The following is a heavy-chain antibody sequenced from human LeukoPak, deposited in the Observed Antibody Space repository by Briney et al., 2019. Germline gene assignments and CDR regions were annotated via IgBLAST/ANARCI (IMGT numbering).Heavy chain of an antibody. Sequence: SETLSLTCTVSGGSISSNAYYWAWIRQPPGKGLEWIGSIYSSVSTYYNPSLKSRVTISVDTSKNQFSLKLSSVTAADTAVYYCARGSKAAPGTFDYWGQGTLVTVSS. D-gene: IGHD6-13*01. CDR1: GGSISSNAYY. V-gene: IGHV4-39*07. J-gene: IGHJ4*02. CDR2: IYSSVST. CDR3: ARGSKAAPGTFDY.